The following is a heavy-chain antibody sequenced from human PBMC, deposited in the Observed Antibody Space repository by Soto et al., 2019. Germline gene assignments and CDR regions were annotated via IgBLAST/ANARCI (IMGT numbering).Heavy chain of an antibody. Sequence: SVKVSCKASGGTFRSYAISWVRQAPGQGLEWMGGIIPIFGTANYAQKFQGRVTITADESTSTAYMELSSLRSEDTAVYYCARGAKPGYSPKTLFDYWGQGTLVTVSS. V-gene: IGHV1-69*13. CDR3: ARGAKPGYSPKTLFDY. D-gene: IGHD2-15*01. J-gene: IGHJ4*02. CDR2: IIPIFGTA. CDR1: GGTFRSYA.